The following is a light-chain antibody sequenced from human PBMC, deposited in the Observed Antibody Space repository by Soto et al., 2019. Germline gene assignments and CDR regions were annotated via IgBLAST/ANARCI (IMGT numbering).Light chain of an antibody. CDR2: SIS. Sequence: DLQLTQSPSSVSASVGDRVTITWRASQGVSRYLAWYQQHPGRAPKLLIYSISSLYDGVPSRFSGSGSATDFTLTISSLQPEDFATYFCQQALSFPLTFGGGTKVELK. CDR1: QGVSRY. CDR3: QQALSFPLT. J-gene: IGKJ4*01. V-gene: IGKV1-12*01.